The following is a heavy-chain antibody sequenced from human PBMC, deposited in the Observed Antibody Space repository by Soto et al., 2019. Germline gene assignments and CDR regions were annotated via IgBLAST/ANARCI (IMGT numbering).Heavy chain of an antibody. V-gene: IGHV1-24*01. J-gene: IGHJ3*02. CDR3: ATGKKLGKIDAFDI. D-gene: IGHD7-27*01. CDR1: GYTLTELS. Sequence: ASVKVSCKVSGYTLTELSMHWVRQAPGKGLEWMGGFDPEDGETIYAQKFQGRVTMTEDTSTDTAYMELSSLRSEDTAVYYCATGKKLGKIDAFDIWGQGTMVTVSS. CDR2: FDPEDGET.